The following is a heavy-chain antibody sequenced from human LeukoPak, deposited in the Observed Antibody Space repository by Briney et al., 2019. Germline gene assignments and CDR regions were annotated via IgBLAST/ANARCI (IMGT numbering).Heavy chain of an antibody. Sequence: ASVKVSCKASGYTFTSYDINWVRQATGQGLEWMGWMNPNSGNTGYAQKFQGRVTITRNTSISTAYMELNSLRSEDTAVYYCAREDYVWGSYRVFDYWGQGTLVTVSS. CDR1: GYTFTSYD. V-gene: IGHV1-8*01. J-gene: IGHJ4*02. D-gene: IGHD3-16*01. CDR3: AREDYVWGSYRVFDY. CDR2: MNPNSGNT.